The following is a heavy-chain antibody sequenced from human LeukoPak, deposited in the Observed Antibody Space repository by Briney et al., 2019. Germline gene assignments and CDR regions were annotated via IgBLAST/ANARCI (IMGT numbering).Heavy chain of an antibody. D-gene: IGHD5-18*01. V-gene: IGHV4-59*12. Sequence: SETLSLTCTVSGGSISTYYWSWIRQSPGKGLEWIGYISYSGNTNYNPSLKSRVTISVDTSKNQFSLKLSSVTAADTAVYYCARDGYSYGPIDSWGQGTLVTVSS. CDR2: ISYSGNT. CDR3: ARDGYSYGPIDS. J-gene: IGHJ4*02. CDR1: GGSISTYY.